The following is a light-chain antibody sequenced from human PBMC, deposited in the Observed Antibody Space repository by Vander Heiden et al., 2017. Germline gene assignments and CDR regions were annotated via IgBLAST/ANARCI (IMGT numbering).Light chain of an antibody. J-gene: IGLJ3*02. CDR1: RSNIGNNY. V-gene: IGLV1-47*01. Sequence: QSVMTQPPSASGTPGQRVTIPCSGTRSNIGNNYVYWYQQFPGTAPKLLIYKNSHRPSGGPDRFSGSRSGTSAYLDISGLRSEDEADYYCAAWDESLSGWVFGGGTKLTVL. CDR3: AAWDESLSGWV. CDR2: KNS.